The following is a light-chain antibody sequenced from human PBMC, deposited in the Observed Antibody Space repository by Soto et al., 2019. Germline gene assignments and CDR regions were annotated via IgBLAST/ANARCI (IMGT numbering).Light chain of an antibody. V-gene: IGLV2-14*01. CDR2: EVS. CDR1: SSDVGGYNY. CDR3: SSYTSSRTLLYV. Sequence: QSVLTQPASVSGSPGQSITISCTGTSSDVGGYNYVSWYQQHPGKAPKLMIYEVSNRPSGVSNRFSGSKSGNTASLTISGLQAEDDADYYCSSYTSSRTLLYVFGTGTKVTVL. J-gene: IGLJ1*01.